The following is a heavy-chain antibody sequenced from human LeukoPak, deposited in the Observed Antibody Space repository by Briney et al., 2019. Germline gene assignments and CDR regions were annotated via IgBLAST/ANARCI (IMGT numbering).Heavy chain of an antibody. J-gene: IGHJ4*02. V-gene: IGHV1-69*01. Sequence: SVKVSCKASGGIFSSYAISWVRQAPGQGLEWMGGIIPIFGTANYAQKFQGRVTITADESTSTAYMELSSLRSEDTAVYYCARAPYDSSGYYYVYPPDYWGQGTLVTVSS. CDR2: IIPIFGTA. D-gene: IGHD3-22*01. CDR1: GGIFSSYA. CDR3: ARAPYDSSGYYYVYPPDY.